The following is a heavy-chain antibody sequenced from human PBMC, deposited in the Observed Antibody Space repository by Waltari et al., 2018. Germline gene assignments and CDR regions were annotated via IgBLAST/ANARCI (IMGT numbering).Heavy chain of an antibody. V-gene: IGHV4-34*02. CDR3: ARRLFYYYGMDD. CDR1: GGSFSDYY. Sequence: QVQLQQWGAGLLKPSETLSLTCTVDGGSFSDYYSTWVRQPPGKGLEWIGEIDHRGSTNYNPSLKSRVTISLDTSKNQLSLRLSSVTAADTAVYYCARRLFYYYGMDDWGQGTTVTVSS. CDR2: IDHRGST. J-gene: IGHJ6*02.